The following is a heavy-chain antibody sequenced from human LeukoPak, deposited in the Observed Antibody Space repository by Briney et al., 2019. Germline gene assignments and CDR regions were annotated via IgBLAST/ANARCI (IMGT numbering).Heavy chain of an antibody. CDR1: GFTFTIFG. Sequence: GGSLRLSCAASGFTFTIFGLNWVRQAPGKGLEWVSAISGSGGSTYYADSVKGRFTISRDNSKNTLYLQMNSLRAEDTAVYYCAKMAVGYVYPDYWGQGTLVTVSS. CDR2: ISGSGGST. V-gene: IGHV3-23*01. J-gene: IGHJ4*02. CDR3: AKMAVGYVYPDY. D-gene: IGHD1-26*01.